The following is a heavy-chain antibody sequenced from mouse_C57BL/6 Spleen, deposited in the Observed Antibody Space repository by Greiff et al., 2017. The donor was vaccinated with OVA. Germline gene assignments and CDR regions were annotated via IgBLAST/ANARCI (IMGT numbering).Heavy chain of an antibody. J-gene: IGHJ2*01. CDR1: GFTFSSYA. V-gene: IGHV5-4*01. D-gene: IGHD2-12*01. Sequence: EVQVVESGGGLVKPGGSLKLSCAASGFTFSSYAMSWVRQTPEKRLEWVATISDGGSYTYYPDNVKGRFTISRDNARNTLYLQMSSLKSEDTAMYYCTSYYNSGNFDYWGQGTTLTVSA. CDR3: TSYYNSGNFDY. CDR2: ISDGGSYT.